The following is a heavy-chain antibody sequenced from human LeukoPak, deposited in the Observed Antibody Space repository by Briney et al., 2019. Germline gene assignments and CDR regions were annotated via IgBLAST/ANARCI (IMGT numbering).Heavy chain of an antibody. D-gene: IGHD2-21*02. J-gene: IGHJ4*02. CDR2: INSDGSST. CDR1: RFTFSSYW. CDR3: ARGHIVVLTAPDY. V-gene: IGHV3-74*01. Sequence: PGGSLRLSCAASRFTFSSYWMHWVRQAPGKGLVWVSRINSDGSSTSYADSVKGRFTISRDNAKNTLYLQMKSLRAEDTAVYYCARGHIVVLTAPDYWGQGTLVTVSS.